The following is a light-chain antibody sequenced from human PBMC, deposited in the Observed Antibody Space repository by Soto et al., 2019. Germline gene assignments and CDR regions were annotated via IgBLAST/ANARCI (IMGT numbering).Light chain of an antibody. CDR3: QQRSDWT. CDR1: QSVSSY. J-gene: IGKJ5*01. CDR2: DAS. V-gene: IGKV3-11*01. Sequence: EIGLTQSPATLSLSPGGRATVSCRASQSVSSYLAWYQQKPGQAPRLLIYDASNRATGIPARFSGSGSGTDFTLTISSLEPEDFAVYYCQQRSDWTFGQGTRLEIK.